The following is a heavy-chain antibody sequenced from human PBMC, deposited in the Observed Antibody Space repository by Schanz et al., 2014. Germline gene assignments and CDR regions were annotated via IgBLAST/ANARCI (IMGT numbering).Heavy chain of an antibody. CDR1: GFPFSDYF. V-gene: IGHV3-11*06. D-gene: IGHD1-1*01. CDR2: GSSSSSFT. J-gene: IGHJ6*02. Sequence: QVQLVDSGGGLVKPGGSLGLSCTASGFPFSDYFMARIRQPPGKGLEWGSYGSSSSSFTHYADSVKGRFTISRDNFKAAIYLQMSSLSAEDTAVYDCARDYLLEQLGCSRYYYAMDVWGQGTPVTVSS. CDR3: ARDYLLEQLGCSRYYYAMDV.